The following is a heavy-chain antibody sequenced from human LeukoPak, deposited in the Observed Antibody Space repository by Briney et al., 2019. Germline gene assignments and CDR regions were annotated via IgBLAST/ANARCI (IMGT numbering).Heavy chain of an antibody. CDR2: IRRNSGTI. J-gene: IGHJ6*02. V-gene: IGHV3-48*02. Sequence: GGSLRLSCAASGFTFDSYSMNWVRQAPGKALEWVSYIRRNSGTIYYADSVKGRFTISRDNAKNTLYLQMNSLRDEDTAVYYCAREYYYNYYGMDVWGQGTTVTVSS. CDR3: AREYYYNYYGMDV. CDR1: GFTFDSYS.